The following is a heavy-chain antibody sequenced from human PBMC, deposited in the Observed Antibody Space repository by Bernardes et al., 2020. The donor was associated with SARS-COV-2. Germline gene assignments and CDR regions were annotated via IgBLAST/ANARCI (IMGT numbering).Heavy chain of an antibody. V-gene: IGHV3-23*01. J-gene: IGHJ4*02. D-gene: IGHD3-22*01. CDR1: GFTFSSYA. CDR3: AKRYYYDSSGYFYYFDY. Sequence: PGGSLRLSCAASGFTFSSYAMSWVRQAPGKGLEWVSAISGSGGSTYYADSVKGRFTISRDNSKNTLYLQMNSLRAEDTAVYYCAKRYYYDSSGYFYYFDYWGQGTLVTVSS. CDR2: ISGSGGST.